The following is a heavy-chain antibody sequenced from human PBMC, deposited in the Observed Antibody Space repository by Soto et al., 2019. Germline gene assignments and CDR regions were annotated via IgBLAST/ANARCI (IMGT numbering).Heavy chain of an antibody. V-gene: IGHV3-30*18. J-gene: IGHJ4*02. CDR3: AKDLGSSGYGPEGY. CDR1: GFTFSSYG. CDR2: ISYDGSNK. D-gene: IGHD3-22*01. Sequence: GGSLRLSCAAYGFTFSSYGIHWVRQAPGKGLEWVAVISYDGSNKYYADSVKGRFTISRDNSKNTLYLQMNSLRAEDTAVYYCAKDLGSSGYGPEGYWGQGTLVIVSS.